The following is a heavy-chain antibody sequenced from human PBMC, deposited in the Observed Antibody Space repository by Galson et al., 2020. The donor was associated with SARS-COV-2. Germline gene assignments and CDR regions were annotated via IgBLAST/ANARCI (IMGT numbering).Heavy chain of an antibody. CDR2: IYSGGST. CDR1: GFTVSSNY. CDR3: ARIIRDCWSGSSTCILPYYYMDV. D-gene: IGHD3-3*01. J-gene: IGHJ6*03. V-gene: IGHV3-66*01. Sequence: GESLKISCAASGFTVSSNYMSWVRQAPGKGLEWVSVIYSGGSTYYADSVKGRFTISRDNSKNTLYLQMNSLRAEDTAVYYCARIIRDCWSGSSTCILPYYYMDVWGKGTKVTVSS.